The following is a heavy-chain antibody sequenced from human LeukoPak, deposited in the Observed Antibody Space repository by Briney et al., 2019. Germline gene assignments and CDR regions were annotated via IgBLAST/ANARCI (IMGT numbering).Heavy chain of an antibody. D-gene: IGHD5-12*01. Sequence: KPGGSLRLSCAASGFTFSDYYMRWLRQAPGKGLEWVSYISSSGDIIYYADSVKGRFTISRDNAKNSLYLQMNSLRAEDTAVYYCAREVVSGYGFDPWGQGTLVTVSS. V-gene: IGHV3-11*04. CDR3: AREVVSGYGFDP. CDR1: GFTFSDYY. CDR2: ISSSGDII. J-gene: IGHJ5*02.